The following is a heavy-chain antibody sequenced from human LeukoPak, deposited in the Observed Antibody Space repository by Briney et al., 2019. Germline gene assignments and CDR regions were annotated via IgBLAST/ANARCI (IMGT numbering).Heavy chain of an antibody. D-gene: IGHD1-1*01. CDR2: ISYDGSNK. CDR3: AREMND. CDR1: GFTFSSYA. V-gene: IGHV3-30*01. J-gene: IGHJ4*02. Sequence: GRSLRLSCAASGFTFSSYAMHWVRQAPGKGLEWVAVISYDGSNKYYADSVKGRFTISRDNSKNTLYLQMNSLRAEDTAVYYCAREMNDWGQGTLVTVSS.